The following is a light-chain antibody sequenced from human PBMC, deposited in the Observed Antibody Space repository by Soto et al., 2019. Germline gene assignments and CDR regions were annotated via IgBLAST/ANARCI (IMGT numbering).Light chain of an antibody. V-gene: IGKV3D-20*02. Sequence: IVLTDAPCTLSLSPLETASLSCMASQTVNSDYLAWFQQKPGQAPRLLIYGASSRATGIPDRFSGSGSGTDFTLTISGLEPADLGVYYCQQRHNWPITFGQGARLEI. CDR1: QTVNSDY. CDR2: GAS. CDR3: QQRHNWPIT. J-gene: IGKJ5*01.